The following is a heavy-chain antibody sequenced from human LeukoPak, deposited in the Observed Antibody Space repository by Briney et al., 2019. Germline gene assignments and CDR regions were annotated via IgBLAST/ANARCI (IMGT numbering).Heavy chain of an antibody. Sequence: PSETLSLTCTVSGGSISSGSYYWSWIRQPAGKGLEWIGRIYTSGSTNYNPSLKSRVTISVDTSKNQFSLKLSSVTAADTAVYYCARVPIIAAAGMGCWFDPWGQGTLVTVSS. CDR2: IYTSGST. D-gene: IGHD6-13*01. CDR1: GGSISSGSYY. CDR3: ARVPIIAAAGMGCWFDP. V-gene: IGHV4-61*02. J-gene: IGHJ5*02.